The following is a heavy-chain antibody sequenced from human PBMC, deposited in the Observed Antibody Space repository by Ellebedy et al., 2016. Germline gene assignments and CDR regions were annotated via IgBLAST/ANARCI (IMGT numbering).Heavy chain of an antibody. CDR2: INPNSGGT. V-gene: IGHV1-2*04. CDR3: ARSIAAAGTFAYYYGMDV. Sequence: ASVKVSCKASGYTFTGYYMHWVRQAPGQGLEWMGWINPNSGGTNYAQKFQGWVTMTRDTSISTAYMELSRLRSDDTAVYYCARSIAAAGTFAYYYGMDVWGQGTTVTVSS. CDR1: GYTFTGYY. D-gene: IGHD6-13*01. J-gene: IGHJ6*02.